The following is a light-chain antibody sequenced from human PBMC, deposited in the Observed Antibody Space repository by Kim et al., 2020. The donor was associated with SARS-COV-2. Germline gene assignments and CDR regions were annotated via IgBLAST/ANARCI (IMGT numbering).Light chain of an antibody. CDR1: KLGDKY. CDR3: QAWDSSTVV. Sequence: GSPGQTACITCSGDKLGDKYACWYQQKPGQSPVLVIYQDSKRPSGIPERFSGSNSGNTATLTISGTQAMDEADYYCQAWDSSTVVFGGGTQLTVL. CDR2: QDS. V-gene: IGLV3-1*01. J-gene: IGLJ2*01.